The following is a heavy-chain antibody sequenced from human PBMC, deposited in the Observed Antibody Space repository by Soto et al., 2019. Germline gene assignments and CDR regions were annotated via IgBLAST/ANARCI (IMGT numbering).Heavy chain of an antibody. CDR3: TSRRYCSGGSCYSGWFDP. V-gene: IGHV3-73*01. D-gene: IGHD2-15*01. CDR1: GFTFSGSA. Sequence: EVQLVESGGGLVQPGGSLKLSCAASGFTFSGSAMHWVRQASGKGLEWVGRIRSKANSYATAYAASVKGRFTISRDDSKNTAYLQMNSLKTEDTAVYYCTSRRYCSGGSCYSGWFDPWGQGTLVTVSS. J-gene: IGHJ5*02. CDR2: IRSKANSYAT.